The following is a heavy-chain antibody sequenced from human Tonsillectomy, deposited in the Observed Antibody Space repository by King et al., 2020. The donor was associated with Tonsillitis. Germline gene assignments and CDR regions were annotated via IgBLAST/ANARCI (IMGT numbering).Heavy chain of an antibody. CDR2: IKQDGSEK. D-gene: IGHD2-21*02. Sequence: VQLVESGGGLVQPGGSLRLSCAASGFTFSSYWMSWVRQAPGKGLEWVANIKQDGSEKYYVDSVKGRFTISRDNAKNSLYLQMNSLRAEDTAVYYCARKVMTVTSVLYYYSYGMDVWGQGTTVTVSS. V-gene: IGHV3-7*03. CDR3: ARKVMTVTSVLYYYSYGMDV. CDR1: GFTFSSYW. J-gene: IGHJ6*02.